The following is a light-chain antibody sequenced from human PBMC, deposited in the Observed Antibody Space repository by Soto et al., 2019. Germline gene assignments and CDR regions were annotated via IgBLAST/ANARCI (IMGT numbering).Light chain of an antibody. CDR3: QHRSTLPFT. CDR1: QSVSNY. V-gene: IGKV3-11*01. J-gene: IGKJ4*01. Sequence: EIVLTQSPVTLSLSPGERATLSCRASQSVSNYLAWYQQKPGQPPRLLIYDATNRASGIPARFSATGSGTDFVLTFSSLDPEDFAVYFCQHRSTLPFTFGGGTRVEI. CDR2: DAT.